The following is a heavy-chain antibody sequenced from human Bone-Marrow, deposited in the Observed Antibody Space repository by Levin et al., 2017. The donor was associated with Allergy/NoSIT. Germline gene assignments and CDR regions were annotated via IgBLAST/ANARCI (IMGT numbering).Heavy chain of an antibody. J-gene: IGHJ4*02. V-gene: IGHV3-48*04. D-gene: IGHD3-9*01. Sequence: SCEASGFSLSSRSMNWVRQAPGKGPEWLSYISGTSSRIHYADSVKGRFTISRDNAKNSLYLQMNSLRPEDTAVYYCARDLHDILTGIFDYWGQGTLVTVSS. CDR2: ISGTSSRI. CDR3: ARDLHDILTGIFDY. CDR1: GFSLSSRS.